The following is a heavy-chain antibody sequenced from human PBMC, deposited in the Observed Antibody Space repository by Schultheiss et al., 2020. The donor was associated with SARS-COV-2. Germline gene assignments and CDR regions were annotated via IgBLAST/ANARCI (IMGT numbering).Heavy chain of an antibody. CDR1: GFTFSSYA. D-gene: IGHD1-7*01. CDR2: IYSGGST. V-gene: IGHV3-23*03. Sequence: GGSLRLSCAASGFTFSSYAMSWVRQAPGKGLEWVSVIYSGGSTYYADSVKGRFTISRHNSKNTLYLQMNSLRAEDTAVYYCAKVNNWNYGYYYYYMDVWGKGTTVTVSS. J-gene: IGHJ6*03. CDR3: AKVNNWNYGYYYYYMDV.